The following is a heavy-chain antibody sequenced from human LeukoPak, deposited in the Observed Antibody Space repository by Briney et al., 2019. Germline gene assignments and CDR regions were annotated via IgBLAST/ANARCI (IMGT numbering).Heavy chain of an antibody. J-gene: IGHJ5*02. Sequence: PGGSLRLSCAASGFSFSDYFMTWIRQAPGKGLEWVSYISDTGRTIYYADSVRGRFTISRDNAKNSLFLQMDTLRAEDTAVYYCARGLLPVWNPGYNWFDPWGQGTLVTVSS. D-gene: IGHD3-16*01. CDR1: GFSFSDYF. CDR3: ARGLLPVWNPGYNWFDP. CDR2: ISDTGRTI. V-gene: IGHV3-11*01.